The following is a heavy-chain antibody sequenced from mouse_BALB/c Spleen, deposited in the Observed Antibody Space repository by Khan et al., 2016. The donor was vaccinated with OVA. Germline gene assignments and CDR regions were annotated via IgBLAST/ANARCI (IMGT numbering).Heavy chain of an antibody. V-gene: IGHV5-9-3*01. CDR1: GFTFSSYA. Sequence: EVKLEESGGGLVKPGGSLKLSCAASGFTFSSYAMSWVRQTPEKRLEWVATISSGGTYTYYPDSVKGRFTISRDNAKNTLYLQMSSLRSEDTAMYYCARPPITTVVATSYWFFDVWGAGTTVTVST. D-gene: IGHD1-1*01. J-gene: IGHJ1*01. CDR2: ISSGGTYT. CDR3: ARPPITTVVATSYWFFDV.